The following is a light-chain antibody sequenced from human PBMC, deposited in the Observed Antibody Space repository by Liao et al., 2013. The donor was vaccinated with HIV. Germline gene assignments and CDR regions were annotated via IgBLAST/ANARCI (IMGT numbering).Light chain of an antibody. CDR3: QAWDSSTGV. V-gene: IGLV3-21*01. CDR2: YDT. Sequence: SYVVTQPPAVSVAPGKTANISCGGSNIGTKAVHWYQRKPGQAPVLVIYYDTDRPSGIPERFSGSNSGNTATLTISGTQAMDEADYYCQAWDSSTGVFGGGTKLTVL. J-gene: IGLJ2*01. CDR1: NIGTKA.